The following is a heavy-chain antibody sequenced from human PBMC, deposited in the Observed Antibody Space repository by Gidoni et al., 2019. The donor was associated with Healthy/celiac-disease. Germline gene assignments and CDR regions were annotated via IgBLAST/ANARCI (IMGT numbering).Heavy chain of an antibody. CDR3: AKRADSGSYPDDAFDI. D-gene: IGHD1-26*01. J-gene: IGHJ3*02. V-gene: IGHV3-23*01. Sequence: EVQLLESGGGLVQPGGSLRLSCAASGFTFSSYAMSWVRQAPGKGLEWVSAISGSGGSTYYADSVKGRFTISRDNSKNTLYLQMNSLRAEDTAVYYCAKRADSGSYPDDAFDIWGQGTMVTVSS. CDR2: ISGSGGST. CDR1: GFTFSSYA.